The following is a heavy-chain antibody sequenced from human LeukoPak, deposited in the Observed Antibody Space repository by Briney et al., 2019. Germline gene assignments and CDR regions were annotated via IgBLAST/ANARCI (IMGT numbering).Heavy chain of an antibody. CDR2: ISAYNGNT. Sequence: ASVKVSCKASGYTFTSYGISWVRQAPGQGLEWMGWISAYNGNTNYAQKLQGRVTMTTDTSTSTAYMELRSLRSDDTAVYYCARDLFVGSGWYPVDYWGQGTLVTVSS. J-gene: IGHJ4*02. CDR1: GYTFTSYG. V-gene: IGHV1-18*01. D-gene: IGHD6-19*01. CDR3: ARDLFVGSGWYPVDY.